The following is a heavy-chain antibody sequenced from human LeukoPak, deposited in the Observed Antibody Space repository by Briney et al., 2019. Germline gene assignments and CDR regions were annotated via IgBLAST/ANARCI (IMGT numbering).Heavy chain of an antibody. CDR3: ARGIDSFATTGTTSFDP. Sequence: PSETLSLTCSVSGGSITSSSYYWGWIRQPPGKGLEWIGSIFYSRSTYYNPSLKSRVTISVDTSKNQFSLNLSSVTAADTAVYYCARGIDSFATTGTTSFDPWGQGTLVTVSS. CDR2: IFYSRST. J-gene: IGHJ5*02. D-gene: IGHD1-1*01. V-gene: IGHV4-39*07. CDR1: GGSITSSSYY.